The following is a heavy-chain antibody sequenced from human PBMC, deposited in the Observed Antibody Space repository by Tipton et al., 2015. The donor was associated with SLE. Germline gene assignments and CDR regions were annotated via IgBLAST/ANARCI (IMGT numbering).Heavy chain of an antibody. CDR1: GDSISSGSYY. D-gene: IGHD6-13*01. J-gene: IGHJ5*02. V-gene: IGHV4-61*10. CDR3: ARVVKGSSWYWFDP. Sequence: TLSLTCTVSGDSISSGSYYWSWIRQPAGKGLEWIGYIYYSGSTNYNPSLKSRVTISVDTSKKQFSLKRSSVTAADTAVYYCARVVKGSSWYWFDPWGQGTLVTVSS. CDR2: IYYSGST.